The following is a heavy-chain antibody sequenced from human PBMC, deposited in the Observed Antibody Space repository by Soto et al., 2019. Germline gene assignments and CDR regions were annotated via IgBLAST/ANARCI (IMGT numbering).Heavy chain of an antibody. CDR1: GFKYTDFA. J-gene: IGHJ6*02. D-gene: IGHD3-22*01. V-gene: IGHV3-30*09. Sequence: ESWGGEVHPGRSLRLSCAASGFKYTDFALHWVRQAPGKGLEWVAIISYDGSDKYYADSVKGRFVISRDNPKNTLYLEMNSLRPEDTAVYFCARRAWDSYYAIDVWGQGTTVTVFS. CDR3: ARRAWDSYYAIDV. CDR2: ISYDGSDK.